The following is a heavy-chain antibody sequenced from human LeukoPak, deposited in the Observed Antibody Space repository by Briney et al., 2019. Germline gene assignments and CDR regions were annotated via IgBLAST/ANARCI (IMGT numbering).Heavy chain of an antibody. D-gene: IGHD3-10*01. Sequence: GGSLRPSCAASGFTFSSYSMNWVRQAPGKGLEWVSSISSSSYIYYADSVKGRFTISRDNAKNSLYLQMNSLRAEDTAVYYCARDRDGSGSYEGYWGQGTLVTVSS. CDR3: ARDRDGSGSYEGY. CDR2: ISSSSYI. J-gene: IGHJ4*02. V-gene: IGHV3-21*01. CDR1: GFTFSSYS.